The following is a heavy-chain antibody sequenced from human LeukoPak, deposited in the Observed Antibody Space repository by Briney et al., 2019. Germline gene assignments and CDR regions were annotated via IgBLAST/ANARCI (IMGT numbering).Heavy chain of an antibody. V-gene: IGHV1-69*06. J-gene: IGHJ3*02. Sequence: SVKASCKASGGTFSSYAISWVRQAPGQGLEWMGGIIPIFGTANYAQKFQGRVTITADKSTSTAYMELSSLRSEDTAVYYCARDLEPYYYDSSGPFLGAFDIWGQGTMVTVSS. CDR3: ARDLEPYYYDSSGPFLGAFDI. CDR1: GGTFSSYA. CDR2: IIPIFGTA. D-gene: IGHD3-22*01.